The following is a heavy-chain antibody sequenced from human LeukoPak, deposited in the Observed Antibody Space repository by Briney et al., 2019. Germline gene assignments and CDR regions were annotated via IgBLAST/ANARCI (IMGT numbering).Heavy chain of an antibody. J-gene: IGHJ4*02. CDR1: GFTFSSYA. V-gene: IGHV3-30*04. Sequence: GGSLRLSCATSGFTFSSYAMHWVRQDPGKGLEGAALISYDGINQYYADSVKGRFIISRDNSKNTLYLQLNSLRLEDTAVYYCTLTTFGVVYYFDYWGQGTLVTVSS. D-gene: IGHD1/OR15-1a*01. CDR2: ISYDGINQ. CDR3: TLTTFGVVYYFDY.